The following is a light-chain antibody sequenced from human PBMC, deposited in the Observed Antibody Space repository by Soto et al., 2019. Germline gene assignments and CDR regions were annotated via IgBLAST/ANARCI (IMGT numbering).Light chain of an antibody. CDR1: QSLLHSNGYNS. CDR2: LGS. CDR3: MQALQTPIT. J-gene: IGKJ5*01. Sequence: DIVMTQSPLSLPVTPGEPASISCRSSQSLLHSNGYNSLDWYLQKPGQSPQLLIYLGSNRASGVPDRFSGSGSGTDFTLKISRVEAEDVRVYYCMQALQTPITFGQGTRLEIK. V-gene: IGKV2-28*01.